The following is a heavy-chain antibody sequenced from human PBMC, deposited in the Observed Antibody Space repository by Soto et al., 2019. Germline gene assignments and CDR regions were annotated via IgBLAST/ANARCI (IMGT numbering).Heavy chain of an antibody. D-gene: IGHD6-13*01. J-gene: IGHJ6*01. V-gene: IGHV1-69*01. CDR2: SIPIFRTA. CDR3: AIGGQHRKASYNYEMDV. CDR1: GGTFSSYS. Sequence: QVQLVQSGAEVKKPGSSVKVSCKASGGTFSSYSISWVRQAPGQGLEWMGGSIPIFRTANYAQKFQGRVTITADESTSTVYMELSSLRSEDTAVYYCAIGGQHRKASYNYEMDVWGQGTTVSVSS.